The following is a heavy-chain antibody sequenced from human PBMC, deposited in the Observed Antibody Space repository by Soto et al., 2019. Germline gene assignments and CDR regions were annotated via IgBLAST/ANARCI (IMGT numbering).Heavy chain of an antibody. V-gene: IGHV3-30*18. CDR2: ISYDGSNK. Sequence: GGSRRLSCAASGFTFSRYGMHWVRQAPGKGLEWVAVISYDGSNKYYADSVKGRVTISRDNSKNILYLQMNSLRAEDTAVYYCAKDYYDSSGYYPQVGLFDYWGQGTLVTVSS. CDR1: GFTFSRYG. CDR3: AKDYYDSSGYYPQVGLFDY. J-gene: IGHJ4*02. D-gene: IGHD3-22*01.